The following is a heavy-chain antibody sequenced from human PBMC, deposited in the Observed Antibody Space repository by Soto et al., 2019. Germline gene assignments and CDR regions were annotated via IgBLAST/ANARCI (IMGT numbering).Heavy chain of an antibody. CDR3: VRGSNGWSGIDY. J-gene: IGHJ4*02. CDR2: ISGDGSST. V-gene: IGHV3-74*01. CDR1: GFTFSNYW. Sequence: EVQLVESGGGLVQPGGSLGLSCTASGFTFSNYWMYWVRQAPGKGLVWVSRISGDGSSTNYEDSVKGRFTISRDNAKNTLYLHMNSLRAEDTAVYHSVRGSNGWSGIDYWGQGILVTVS. D-gene: IGHD6-19*01.